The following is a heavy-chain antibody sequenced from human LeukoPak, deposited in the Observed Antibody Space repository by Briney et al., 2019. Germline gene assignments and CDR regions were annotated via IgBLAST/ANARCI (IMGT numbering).Heavy chain of an antibody. CDR2: IYTSGST. J-gene: IGHJ4*02. Sequence: SSETLSLTCTVSGGSISSYYWTWIRQPAGKRLEWIGRIYTSGSTNYNPSLKSRVTISVDTSKNQFSLKLSSVTAADTAVYYCARERAVTTYYYFDYWGQGTLVTVSS. CDR3: ARERAVTTYYYFDY. D-gene: IGHD4-17*01. CDR1: GGSISSYY. V-gene: IGHV4-4*07.